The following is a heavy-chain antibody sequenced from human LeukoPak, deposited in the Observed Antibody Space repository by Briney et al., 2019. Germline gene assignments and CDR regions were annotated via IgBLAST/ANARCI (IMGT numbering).Heavy chain of an antibody. Sequence: PSQTLSLTCTVSGGSISSGGYYWSWIRQHPGKGLEWIGYIYYSGSTYYNPSLKSRVTISVDTPKNQFSLKLSSVTAADTAVYYCARCGIAAAGDYFDYWGQGTLVTVSS. J-gene: IGHJ4*02. V-gene: IGHV4-31*03. CDR3: ARCGIAAAGDYFDY. D-gene: IGHD6-13*01. CDR2: IYYSGST. CDR1: GGSISSGGYY.